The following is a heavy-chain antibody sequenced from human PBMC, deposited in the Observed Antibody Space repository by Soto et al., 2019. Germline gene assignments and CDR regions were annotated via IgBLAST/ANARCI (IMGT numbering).Heavy chain of an antibody. Sequence: GASVKVSCKASGYTFTSYGISWVRQAPGQGLEWMGWISAYNGNTNYAQKLQGRVTMTTDTSTSTAYMELRSLRSDDTAVYYCAREDFEDIVATGGLFRINWFDPWGQGTLVTVSS. J-gene: IGHJ5*02. D-gene: IGHD5-12*01. CDR3: AREDFEDIVATGGLFRINWFDP. V-gene: IGHV1-18*01. CDR2: ISAYNGNT. CDR1: GYTFTSYG.